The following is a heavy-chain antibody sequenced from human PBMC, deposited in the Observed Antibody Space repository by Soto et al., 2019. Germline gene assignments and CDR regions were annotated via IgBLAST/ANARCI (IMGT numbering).Heavy chain of an antibody. Sequence: SPTLELTCAVSGDSVSSNSAAWNWIRQSPSRGLEWLGRTYYRSKWYNDYAVSVKSRITINPDTSKNQFSLQLNSVTPEDTAVYYCAREGRDWYSGWFDRWGQRTMVTVSA. D-gene: IGHD2-21*02. V-gene: IGHV6-1*01. CDR2: TYYRSKWYN. J-gene: IGHJ5*02. CDR3: AREGRDWYSGWFDR. CDR1: GDSVSSNSAA.